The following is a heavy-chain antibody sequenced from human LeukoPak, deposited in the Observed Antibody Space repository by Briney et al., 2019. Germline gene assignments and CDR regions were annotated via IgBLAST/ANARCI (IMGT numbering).Heavy chain of an antibody. CDR1: GYTFTSYA. CDR2: INAGNGNT. V-gene: IGHV1-3*01. Sequence: ASVKLSCKASGYTFTSYAMHWGRQAPGQRLEWMGWINAGNGNTTYSQKFPGRVTITRDTSSSIAYRELSSVRSEDTGVYYCAYYYYGMDVWGQGTTVTVSS. J-gene: IGHJ6*02. CDR3: AYYYYGMDV.